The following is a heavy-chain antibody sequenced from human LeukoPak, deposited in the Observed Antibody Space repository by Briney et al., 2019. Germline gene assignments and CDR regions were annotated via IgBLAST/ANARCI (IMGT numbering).Heavy chain of an antibody. CDR3: AKDWAVVVPAAMVDY. CDR2: IRYDGSNK. Sequence: GGSLRLSCAASGFTFNSYGMHWVRQAPGKGLEWVAFIRYDGSNKYYADSVKGRFTISRDNSKNTLYLQTNSLRAEDTAVYYCAKDWAVVVPAAMVDYWGQGTLVTVSS. V-gene: IGHV3-30*02. D-gene: IGHD2-2*01. CDR1: GFTFNSYG. J-gene: IGHJ4*02.